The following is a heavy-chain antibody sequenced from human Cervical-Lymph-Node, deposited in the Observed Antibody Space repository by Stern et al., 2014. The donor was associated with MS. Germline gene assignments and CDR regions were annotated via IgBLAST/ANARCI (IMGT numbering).Heavy chain of an antibody. CDR2: INEDGSIT. V-gene: IGHV3-74*01. CDR1: GFTFTRFW. Sequence: EVQLVESGGGLVQPGGSLKLSCAASGFTFTRFWMNWVRQVPWKWLVWVSRINEDGSITNYADSVKGRFTISRDNAKNTLYLQMSSLRAEDTAVYYCARDVAGRSSYWGQGTLVTVSS. J-gene: IGHJ4*02. D-gene: IGHD6-6*01. CDR3: ARDVAGRSSY.